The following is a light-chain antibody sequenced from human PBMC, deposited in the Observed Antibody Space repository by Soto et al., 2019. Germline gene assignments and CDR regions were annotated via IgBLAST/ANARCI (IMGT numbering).Light chain of an antibody. CDR2: DVS. CDR1: SSDVGGYNY. J-gene: IGLJ1*01. CDR3: SSYTSSSPRV. Sequence: QSARTQPASVSGSPGQSITISCTGTSSDVGGYNYVSWYQQHPGKAPKLMIYDVSNRPSGVSNRFSGSKSGNTASLTISGLQAEDEADYYCSSYTSSSPRVFGTGTKVTVL. V-gene: IGLV2-14*01.